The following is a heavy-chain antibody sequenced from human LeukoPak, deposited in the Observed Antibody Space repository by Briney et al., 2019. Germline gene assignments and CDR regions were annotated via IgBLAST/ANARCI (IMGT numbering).Heavy chain of an antibody. D-gene: IGHD3-10*01. CDR1: GFTISSDG. CDR3: AKVEVSVVRGVIDFDY. Sequence: GGSLRLSCAASGFTISSDGMHWVRQAPGKGLEWVAFIRYDGSNKYYADSVKGRFAISRDNSKNTLYLQMNSLRAEDTAVYYCAKVEVSVVRGVIDFDYWGQGTLVTVSS. CDR2: IRYDGSNK. V-gene: IGHV3-30*02. J-gene: IGHJ4*02.